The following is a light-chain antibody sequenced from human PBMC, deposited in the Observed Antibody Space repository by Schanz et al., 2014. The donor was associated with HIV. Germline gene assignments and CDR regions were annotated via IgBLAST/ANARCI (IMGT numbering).Light chain of an antibody. J-gene: IGKJ4*01. CDR2: GAS. CDR1: QSVSSSY. CDR3: QQYNNWPPLT. V-gene: IGKV3-20*01. Sequence: EIVLTQSPGTLSLSPGERATLSCRVSQSVSSSYLAWYQQKPGQAPRLLIYGASSRATGIPDRFSGSGSGTEFTLTISSLQSEDFAVYYCQQYNNWPPLTFGGGTKVEMK.